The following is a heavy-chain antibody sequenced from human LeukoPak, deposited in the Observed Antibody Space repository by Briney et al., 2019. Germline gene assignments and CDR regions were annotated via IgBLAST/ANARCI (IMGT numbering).Heavy chain of an antibody. Sequence: KPGGSLRLSCAASGFTFSSYSMNWVRQAPGKGLEWVSSISSSSSYIYYADSVKGRFTISRDNDKNSLYLQMNSLRAEDTAVYYCARGSYSSSSGFDYWGQGTLVTVSS. J-gene: IGHJ4*02. D-gene: IGHD6-6*01. V-gene: IGHV3-21*01. CDR1: GFTFSSYS. CDR3: ARGSYSSSSGFDY. CDR2: ISSSSSYI.